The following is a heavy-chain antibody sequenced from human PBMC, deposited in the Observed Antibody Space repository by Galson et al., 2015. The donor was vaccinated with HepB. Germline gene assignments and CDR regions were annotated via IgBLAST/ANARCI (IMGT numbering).Heavy chain of an antibody. CDR1: GFTFSDYY. V-gene: IGHV3-11*06. D-gene: IGHD5-12*01. CDR3: ARGRGYDKSFDY. CDR2: ISHSTLYT. J-gene: IGHJ4*02. Sequence: SLRLSCAASGFTFSDYYMSWIRQAPGKGLEWLSYISHSTLYTNYADSVKGRFTISRDNAKNSLFLQINSLRAEDTAVYYCARGRGYDKSFDYWGQGTLVTVSS.